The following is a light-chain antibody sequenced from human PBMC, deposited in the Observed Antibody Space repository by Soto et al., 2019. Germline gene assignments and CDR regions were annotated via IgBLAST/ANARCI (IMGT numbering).Light chain of an antibody. V-gene: IGLV8-61*01. CDR1: SASVSTNYY. Sequence: QAVVTQEPSFSVSPGGTVTHTCGLRSASVSTNYYPSWYQQTPGQAPRTLIHSTNIRSSEVPDRFSGSILGNKAALTITWAQADDESDYYCVLYMGGGISVFGGGTQLTVL. CDR3: VLYMGGGISV. CDR2: STN. J-gene: IGLJ7*01.